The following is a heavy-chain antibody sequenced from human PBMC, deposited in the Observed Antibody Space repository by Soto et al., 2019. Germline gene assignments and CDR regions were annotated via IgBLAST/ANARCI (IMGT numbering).Heavy chain of an antibody. CDR2: ISHGGST. D-gene: IGHD2-15*01. J-gene: IGHJ6*04. CDR3: ARGSRYCSGGTCYRDLDV. Sequence: QVQLQESGPGLVKPSGTLSLTCAVSSGSISSTNWWSWVRQPPGKGLEWIGEISHGGSTNYNPSLKSRVTISVDKSKNCFSLELSSVTAADTAVYYCARGSRYCSGGTCYRDLDVWGKGTTVTVSS. CDR1: SGSISSTNW. V-gene: IGHV4-4*02.